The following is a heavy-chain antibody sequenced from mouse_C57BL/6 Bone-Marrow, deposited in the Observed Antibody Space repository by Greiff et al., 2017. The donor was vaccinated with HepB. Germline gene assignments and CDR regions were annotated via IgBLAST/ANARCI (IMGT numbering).Heavy chain of an antibody. Sequence: EVQVVESGGGLVKPGGSLKLSCAASGFTFSSYAMSWVRQTPEKRLEWVATISDGGSYTYYPDNVKGRFTISRDNAKNNLYLQMSHLKSEDTAMYYCARPMVTTVDYWGQGTTLTVSS. V-gene: IGHV5-4*01. CDR1: GFTFSSYA. CDR2: ISDGGSYT. J-gene: IGHJ2*01. CDR3: ARPMVTTVDY. D-gene: IGHD2-2*01.